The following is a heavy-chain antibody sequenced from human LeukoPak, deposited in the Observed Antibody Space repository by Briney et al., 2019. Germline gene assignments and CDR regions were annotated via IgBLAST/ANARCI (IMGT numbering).Heavy chain of an antibody. Sequence: GGSLRLSCAASGFTFTTYAMSWVRQTPGKGLEWVSAVSSSGGSTYYADSVKGRFTISRDNSKNTLYLQMNSLRAEDTAVYYCARERDGYFGYWGQGTLVTVSS. D-gene: IGHD5-24*01. CDR1: GFTFTTYA. J-gene: IGHJ4*02. CDR2: VSSSGGST. CDR3: ARERDGYFGY. V-gene: IGHV3-23*01.